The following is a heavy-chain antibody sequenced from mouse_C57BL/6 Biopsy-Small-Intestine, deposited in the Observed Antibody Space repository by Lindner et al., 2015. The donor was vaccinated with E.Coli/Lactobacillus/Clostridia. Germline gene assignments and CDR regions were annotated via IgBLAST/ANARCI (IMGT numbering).Heavy chain of an antibody. Sequence: EVQLQESGGGLVKPGGSLKLSCAASGFTLSDCGMHWVRQAPEKGLEWVAYISSGSGTIYYADTMEGRFTISRDNAKNTLFLQMTSLRSEDTAMYYCTRPEGNWFANWGHGTLVTVSA. D-gene: IGHD2-1*01. J-gene: IGHJ3*01. CDR3: TRPEGNWFAN. CDR2: ISSGSGTI. V-gene: IGHV5-17*01. CDR1: GFTLSDCG.